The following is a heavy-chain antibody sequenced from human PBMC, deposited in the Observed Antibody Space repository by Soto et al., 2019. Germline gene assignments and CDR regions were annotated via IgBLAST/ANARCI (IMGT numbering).Heavy chain of an antibody. Sequence: QVQLVQSGVEVKKPGSSVKVSCKASGGTFSTYAINWVRQAPGQGLEWMGGIIPIFNSANYAQKFQGRVTIIEDRSTSTAYVELSSLRSEDTAVYYCSATIYSDSYYYGMDVWGQGTTVTVSS. CDR1: GGTFSTYA. CDR3: SATIYSDSYYYGMDV. CDR2: IIPIFNSA. V-gene: IGHV1-69*06. D-gene: IGHD3-3*01. J-gene: IGHJ6*02.